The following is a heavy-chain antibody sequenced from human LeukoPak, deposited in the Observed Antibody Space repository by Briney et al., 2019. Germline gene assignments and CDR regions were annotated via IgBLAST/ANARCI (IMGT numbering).Heavy chain of an antibody. CDR2: IWYDGNNK. V-gene: IGHV3-33*06. CDR3: AKSYVNHNWYFHL. D-gene: IGHD1-14*01. J-gene: IGHJ2*01. Sequence: GRSLRLSCAASGFTFSTYGMNWVRQAPGKGLEWVAIIWYDGNNKYYADSVKGRFTISRDNSKNTLYLQMNSLRADDTAVYYCAKSYVNHNWYFHLWGRGTLVTVSS. CDR1: GFTFSTYG.